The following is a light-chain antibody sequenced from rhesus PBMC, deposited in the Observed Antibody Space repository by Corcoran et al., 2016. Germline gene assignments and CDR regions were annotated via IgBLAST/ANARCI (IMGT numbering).Light chain of an antibody. CDR2: GAS. J-gene: IGKJ2*01. CDR3: YQNTSGYS. V-gene: IGKV3-10*01. Sequence: QVILTQSPATLSLSPGERATLSCRASQSVSDYLAWYQQKPGQAPRLLIYGASSRATGVPDMVSDSGSWTDVTLPISSREPEDVGVYHCYQNTSGYSFGLGTKVEIK. CDR1: QSVSDY.